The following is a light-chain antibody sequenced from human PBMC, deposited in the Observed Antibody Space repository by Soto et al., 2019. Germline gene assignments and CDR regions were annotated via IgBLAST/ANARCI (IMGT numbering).Light chain of an antibody. CDR2: AAY. J-gene: IGKJ1*01. CDR3: QQSYSTPRT. V-gene: IGKV1-39*01. Sequence: DIQMTQAPSSLSASVGDRVTITCRASQSISSYLNWYQQKPGKAPKLLIYAAYSLQSGVPSRFRGSRSGTDFTLTISSLQPEDVATYYGQQSYSTPRTFGQGTKVEIK. CDR1: QSISSY.